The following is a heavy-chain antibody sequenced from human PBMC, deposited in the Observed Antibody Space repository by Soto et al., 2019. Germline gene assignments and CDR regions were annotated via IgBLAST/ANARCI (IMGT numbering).Heavy chain of an antibody. V-gene: IGHV1-69*13. J-gene: IGHJ5*02. D-gene: IGHD3-22*01. CDR2: IIPIFGTA. CDR3: ATADSSGYLQVNWFDP. Sequence: SVKVSCKASGGTFSSYAISWVRQAPGQGLEWMGGIIPIFGTANYAQKFQGRVTITADESTSTAYMELSSLRSEDTAVYYCATADSSGYLQVNWFDPWGQGTLVTVSS. CDR1: GGTFSSYA.